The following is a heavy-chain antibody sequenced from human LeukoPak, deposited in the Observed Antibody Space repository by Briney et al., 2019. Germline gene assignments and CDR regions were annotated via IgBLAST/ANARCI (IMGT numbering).Heavy chain of an antibody. Sequence: ASVKVSCKASGFTFTSSAMQWVRQARGQRLEWIGWIVVGSGNTNYAQKFQERVTITRDMSTSTAYMELRSLTSDDTAVYYCAREPYSSGRYYYLDYWGQGTLVTVSS. J-gene: IGHJ4*02. V-gene: IGHV1-58*02. CDR2: IVVGSGNT. CDR1: GFTFTSSA. CDR3: AREPYSSGRYYYLDY. D-gene: IGHD6-19*01.